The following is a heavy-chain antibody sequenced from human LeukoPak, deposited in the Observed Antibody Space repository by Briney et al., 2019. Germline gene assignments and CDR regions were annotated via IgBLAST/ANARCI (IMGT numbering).Heavy chain of an antibody. V-gene: IGHV1-18*01. CDR2: ISAYNGNT. CDR3: ANHCSGGSCFLRD. CDR1: GYTFTSYG. D-gene: IGHD2-15*01. Sequence: ASVKVSCKASGYTFTSYGISWVRQAPGQGLEWMGWISAYNGNTNYAQNLQGRVTMTTDTSTSTAYMELRSLRSDDTAVYYCANHCSGGSCFLRDWGQGTLVTVSS. J-gene: IGHJ4*02.